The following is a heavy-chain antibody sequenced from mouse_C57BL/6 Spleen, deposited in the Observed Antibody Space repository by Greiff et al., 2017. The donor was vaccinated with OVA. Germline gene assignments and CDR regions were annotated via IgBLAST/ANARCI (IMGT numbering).Heavy chain of an antibody. CDR2: IYPGDGDT. D-gene: IGHD3-3*01. V-gene: IGHV1-80*01. CDR1: GYAFSSYW. J-gene: IGHJ4*01. Sequence: VQLQESGAELVKPGASVKISCKASGYAFSSYWMNWVKQRPGKGLEWIGQIYPGDGDTNYNGKFKGKATLTADKSSSTAYIQLSSLTSEDSAVYFCARGRDERGFMDYWGQGTSVTVSS. CDR3: ARGRDERGFMDY.